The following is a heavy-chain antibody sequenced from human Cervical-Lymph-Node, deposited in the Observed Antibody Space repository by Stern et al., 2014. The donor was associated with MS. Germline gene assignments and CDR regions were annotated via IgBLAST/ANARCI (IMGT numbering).Heavy chain of an antibody. CDR2: VYHSGIT. V-gene: IGHV4-4*02. Sequence: QLQLQESGPGLVKPSGTLSLTCAVSGGSISNSNWWTWVRQTPGMGLEWIGEVYHSGITNYNPSLKSRVTISVDRSKNQFSLRLSSVTAADTAVYFCARGDSSAWYRAFDIWGQGTMVTVSS. J-gene: IGHJ3*02. D-gene: IGHD6-19*01. CDR1: GGSISNSNW. CDR3: ARGDSSAWYRAFDI.